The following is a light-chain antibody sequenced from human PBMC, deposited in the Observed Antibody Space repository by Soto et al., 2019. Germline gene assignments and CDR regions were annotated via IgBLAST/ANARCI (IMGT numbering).Light chain of an antibody. CDR2: GAS. V-gene: IGKV3-15*01. CDR1: QSVGSN. J-gene: IGKJ4*01. CDR3: QQYNNWPPLT. Sequence: EIVMTQSPATLSVSPGDRATLSCRASQSVGSNLAWYQQQPGQAPRLLIYGASTRATGIPARFSGSGSGTEFTLTISSLQSEDFAVYYCQQYNNWPPLTFGGGTKVAIK.